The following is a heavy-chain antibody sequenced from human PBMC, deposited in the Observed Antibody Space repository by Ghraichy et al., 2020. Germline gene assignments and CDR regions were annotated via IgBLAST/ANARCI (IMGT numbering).Heavy chain of an antibody. CDR3: ARDILTWRVLDY. CDR2: IWYDGNDK. D-gene: IGHD3-3*01. Sequence: GGSLRLSCAASGFTFSTYGMHWVRQAPGKGLEWVAFIWYDGNDKYYTDSVKGRFTISRDNSKNTLYLQMSSLKAEDTAVYYCARDILTWRVLDYWGQGTLVTVSS. CDR1: GFTFSTYG. V-gene: IGHV3-33*01. J-gene: IGHJ4*02.